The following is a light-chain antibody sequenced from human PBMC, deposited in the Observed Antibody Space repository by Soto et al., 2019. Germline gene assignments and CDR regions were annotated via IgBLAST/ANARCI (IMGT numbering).Light chain of an antibody. CDR2: LGS. CDR3: MLPNT. V-gene: IGKV2-28*01. CDR1: QSLLHSNGYNY. Sequence: DIVMTQSPLSLPVTPGEPASISCRSSQSLLHSNGYNYLDWYLQKPGQSPQLLIYLGSNRASGVPDRFSGSGSGTDFTLKISRVEAEDVGVYYCMLPNTFGPGTKLEIK. J-gene: IGKJ2*01.